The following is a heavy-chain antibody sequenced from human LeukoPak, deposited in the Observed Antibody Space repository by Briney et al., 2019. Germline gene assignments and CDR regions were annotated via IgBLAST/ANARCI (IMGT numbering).Heavy chain of an antibody. V-gene: IGHV1-2*02. D-gene: IGHD2-8*01. CDR2: INPNSGGT. CDR1: GYTFTSYY. Sequence: GASVKVSCKASGYTFTSYYMHWVRQAPGQGLGWMGWINPNSGGTNYAQKFQGRVTMTRDTPISTAYMELSRLRSDDTAVYYCARDPTYCTNGVCYKYFDYWGQGTLVTVSS. J-gene: IGHJ4*02. CDR3: ARDPTYCTNGVCYKYFDY.